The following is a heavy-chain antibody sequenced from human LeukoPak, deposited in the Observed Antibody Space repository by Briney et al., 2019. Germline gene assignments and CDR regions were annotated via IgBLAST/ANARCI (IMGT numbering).Heavy chain of an antibody. CDR3: ARVDVGAPAFDI. V-gene: IGHV3-21*01. Sequence: GGSLRLSCAASGFTFSSYSMNWVRQAPGKGLEWVSSISSSSSYIYYADSVKGRFTISRDNAKNSLYLQMNSLRAEDTAVYYCARVDVGAPAFDIWGQGTMVTVSS. CDR2: ISSSSSYI. D-gene: IGHD1-26*01. J-gene: IGHJ3*02. CDR1: GFTFSSYS.